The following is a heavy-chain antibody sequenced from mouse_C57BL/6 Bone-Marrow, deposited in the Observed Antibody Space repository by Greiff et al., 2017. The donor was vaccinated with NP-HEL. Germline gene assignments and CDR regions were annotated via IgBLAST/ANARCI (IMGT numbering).Heavy chain of an antibody. CDR1: GYTFTSYW. D-gene: IGHD5-5*01. Sequence: QVHVKQPGAELVRPGTSVKLSCKASGYTFTSYWMHWVKQRPGQGLEWIGVIDPSDSYTNYNQKFKGKATLTVDTSSSTAYMQLSSLTSEDSAVYYCARDYPGFAYWGQGTLVTVSA. V-gene: IGHV1-59*01. J-gene: IGHJ3*01. CDR3: ARDYPGFAY. CDR2: IDPSDSYT.